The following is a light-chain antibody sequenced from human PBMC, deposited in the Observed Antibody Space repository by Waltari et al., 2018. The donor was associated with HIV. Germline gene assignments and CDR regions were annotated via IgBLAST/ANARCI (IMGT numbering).Light chain of an antibody. CDR3: ATWDNNLYVGQV. Sequence: QSVLTQPPSLSAAPGQKVTISCSGSDSNIGNNSVSWYQQLPGAAPKLLIYDNDSRPSGMSYGFSGSKSVTSATLGITVLQAGDEADYYCATWDNNLYVGQVFGGGTKLTVL. CDR2: DND. CDR1: DSNIGNNS. J-gene: IGLJ3*02. V-gene: IGLV1-51*01.